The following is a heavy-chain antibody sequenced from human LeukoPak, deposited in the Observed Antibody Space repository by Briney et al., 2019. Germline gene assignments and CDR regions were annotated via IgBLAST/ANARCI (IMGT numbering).Heavy chain of an antibody. CDR1: GYAFTSYY. CDR2: INLSGGST. D-gene: IGHD6-6*01. CDR3: AREYGSSSLDY. V-gene: IGHV1-46*01. Sequence: ASVKVSCKASGYAFTSYYMHWVRQAPGQGLEWMGIINLSGGSTSYAQKFQGRVTMTRGTSTSTVYMELSSLRSEDMAVYYCAREYGSSSLDYWGQGTLVTVSS. J-gene: IGHJ4*02.